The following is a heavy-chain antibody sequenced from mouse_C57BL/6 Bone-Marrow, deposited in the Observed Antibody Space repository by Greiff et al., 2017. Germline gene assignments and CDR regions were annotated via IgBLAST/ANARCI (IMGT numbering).Heavy chain of an antibody. J-gene: IGHJ2*01. CDR3: AGITTVVGGYFDY. Sequence: QVQLQQPGAELVKPGASVKLSCKASGYTFTSYWMHWVKQRPGQGLEWIGMIHPNSGSTNYNEKFKSKATLTVAKSSSTAYMQLSSLTSEDSAVYYCAGITTVVGGYFDYWGQGTTLTVSS. V-gene: IGHV1-64*01. CDR2: IHPNSGST. D-gene: IGHD1-1*01. CDR1: GYTFTSYW.